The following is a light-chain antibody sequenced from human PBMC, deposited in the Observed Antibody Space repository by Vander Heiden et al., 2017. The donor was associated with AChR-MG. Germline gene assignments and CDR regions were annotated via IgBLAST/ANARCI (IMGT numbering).Light chain of an antibody. Sequence: SSELTQDPAVSVALGQTVRITCQGHSLRSYYASWYQQKPGQAPVLVIYGKTNRPSGIPDRFSGSSSGNTASLTITGAQAEDEADYYCNSRDSSGNHLVFGAGTKLTVL. CDR1: SLRSYY. CDR3: NSRDSSGNHLV. J-gene: IGLJ3*02. CDR2: GKT. V-gene: IGLV3-19*01.